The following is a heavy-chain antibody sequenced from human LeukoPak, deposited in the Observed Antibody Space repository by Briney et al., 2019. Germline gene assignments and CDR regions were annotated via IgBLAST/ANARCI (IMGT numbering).Heavy chain of an antibody. Sequence: PGGSLRLSCAASGFTFSSYGMHWVRQAPGKGLEWVAVISYDGSNKYYADSVKGRFTISRDNSKNTLYLQMNSLRAEDTAVYYCAKGDSSVTIFGVVPFDYWGQGTLVTVSS. V-gene: IGHV3-30*18. CDR2: ISYDGSNK. J-gene: IGHJ4*02. CDR3: AKGDSSVTIFGVVPFDY. D-gene: IGHD3-3*01. CDR1: GFTFSSYG.